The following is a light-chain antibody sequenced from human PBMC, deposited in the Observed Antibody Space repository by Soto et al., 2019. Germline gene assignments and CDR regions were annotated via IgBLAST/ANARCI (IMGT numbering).Light chain of an antibody. CDR3: SSYTSSSTPFYV. CDR1: SSDVGGYNY. CDR2: DVS. J-gene: IGLJ1*01. V-gene: IGLV2-14*01. Sequence: QCALTHPASGSGSPGQSLTISSTGTSSDVGGYNYVSWYQQHPGKAPKLMIYDVSNRPSGVSNRFSGSKSGNTASLTISGLQAEDEADYYCSSYTSSSTPFYVFGTGTKVTVL.